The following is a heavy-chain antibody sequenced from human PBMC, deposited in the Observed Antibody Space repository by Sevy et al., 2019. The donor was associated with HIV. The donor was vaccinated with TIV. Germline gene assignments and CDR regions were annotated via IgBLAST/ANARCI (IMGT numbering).Heavy chain of an antibody. V-gene: IGHV3-9*01. CDR1: GFTFDDYP. CDR3: AKGHSMIVVSTALKN. Sequence: GGSLRLSCVASGFTFDDYPMDWVRQAPGKGLEWVSGISWNRGRISYADSVKGRFTISRDNAKKSLYLDLNSLRPEDTALYYCAKGHSMIVVSTALKNWGPGTLVTVSS. CDR2: ISWNRGRI. D-gene: IGHD3-22*01. J-gene: IGHJ4*02.